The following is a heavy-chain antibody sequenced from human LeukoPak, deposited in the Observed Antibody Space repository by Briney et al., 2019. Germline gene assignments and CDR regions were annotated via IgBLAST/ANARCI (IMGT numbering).Heavy chain of an antibody. CDR2: INHSGST. CDR3: ARGAVASYGDYVHFDY. CDR1: GGSFSGYY. D-gene: IGHD4-17*01. V-gene: IGHV4-34*01. J-gene: IGHJ4*02. Sequence: KPSETLSLTCAVYGGSFSGYYWSWIRQPPGKGLEWIGEINHSGSTNYNPSLKSRVTISVDTSKNQFSLKLSSVTAADTAVYHCARGAVASYGDYVHFDYWGQGTLVTVSS.